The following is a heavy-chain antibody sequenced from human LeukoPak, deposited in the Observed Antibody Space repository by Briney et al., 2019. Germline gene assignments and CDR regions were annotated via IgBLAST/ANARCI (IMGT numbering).Heavy chain of an antibody. D-gene: IGHD4-17*01. CDR2: ISSSSSTI. CDR1: GFTFSSYS. J-gene: IGHJ4*02. V-gene: IGHV3-48*01. Sequence: GGSLRLSCAASGFTFSSYSMNWVRQAPGKGLEWVSYISSSSSTIYYADSVKGRFTISRDNAKNSLYLQMNSLRAEDTAVYYCAKDLRTVTKVLDYWGQGTLVTVSS. CDR3: AKDLRTVTKVLDY.